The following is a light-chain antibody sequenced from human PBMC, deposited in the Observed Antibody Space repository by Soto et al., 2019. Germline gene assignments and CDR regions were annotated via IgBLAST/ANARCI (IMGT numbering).Light chain of an antibody. CDR1: SSDVGGYND. CDR2: DVS. Sequence: QSALTQPASVSGSPGQSITISCTGTSSDVGGYNDVSWYQQHPGKAPKLMIYDVSNRPSGVSNRFSGSKSGNTASLTISGRQADDEADYYFSSYTISRLYVFGTGTKLTVL. J-gene: IGLJ1*01. CDR3: SSYTISRLYV. V-gene: IGLV2-14*01.